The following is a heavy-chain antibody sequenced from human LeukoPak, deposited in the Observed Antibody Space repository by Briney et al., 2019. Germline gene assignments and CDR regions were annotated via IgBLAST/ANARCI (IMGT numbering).Heavy chain of an antibody. D-gene: IGHD3-22*01. CDR3: ARNDYYDSSGYTAFDI. Sequence: ASVKVSCKASGYTFTSYGISWVRQAPGQGLEWMGWISAYNGNTNYAQKLQGRVTTTTDTSTSTAYMELRSLRSDDTAVYYCARNDYYDSSGYTAFDIWGQGTMVTVSS. J-gene: IGHJ3*02. CDR2: ISAYNGNT. V-gene: IGHV1-18*01. CDR1: GYTFTSYG.